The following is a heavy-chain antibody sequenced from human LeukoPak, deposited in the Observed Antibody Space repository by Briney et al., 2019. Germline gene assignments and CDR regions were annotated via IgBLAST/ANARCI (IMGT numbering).Heavy chain of an antibody. CDR3: ARGPPREQQMFVDYFDF. CDR2: FSDTGIT. Sequence: SETLFLTCTVSGAAISNYYWSWIRQPPGKGLEWVADFSDTGITNYNPSLWGRVTVSLDTSKKQFSLRLNSVTAADTAVYYCARGPPREQQMFVDYFDFWGPGTLVTVSS. V-gene: IGHV4-59*01. CDR1: GAAISNYY. J-gene: IGHJ4*02. D-gene: IGHD1/OR15-1a*01.